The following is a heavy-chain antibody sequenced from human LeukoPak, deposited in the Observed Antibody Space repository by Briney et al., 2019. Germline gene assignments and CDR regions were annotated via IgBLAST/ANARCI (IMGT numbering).Heavy chain of an antibody. V-gene: IGHV1-8*02. CDR3: ARGRHMDV. CDR1: GYIFIDYE. Sequence: ASVKVSCKTSGYIFIDYEISWVRQARGQGLEWMGWMNPKSGDTGYEQKFQGRITITRDSSISTVYMELSSLRSEDTALYYCARGRHMDVWGKGTTVTVSS. J-gene: IGHJ6*03. CDR2: MNPKSGDT.